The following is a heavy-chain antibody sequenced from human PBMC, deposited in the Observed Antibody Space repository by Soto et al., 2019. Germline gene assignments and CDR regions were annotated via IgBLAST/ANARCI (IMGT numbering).Heavy chain of an antibody. D-gene: IGHD2-15*01. V-gene: IGHV1-69*01. CDR1: GGTFSSYA. Sequence: QVQLVQSGAEVKKPGSSVKVSCKASGGTFSSYAISLVRQAPGQGLEWMGGIIPIFSTPNYAQKFQGGVTITADESTSTAYMELSSLRSEDTAVYYCARGYRVGKYDYGMDVWGQGTTVTVSS. CDR3: ARGYRVGKYDYGMDV. J-gene: IGHJ6*02. CDR2: IIPIFSTP.